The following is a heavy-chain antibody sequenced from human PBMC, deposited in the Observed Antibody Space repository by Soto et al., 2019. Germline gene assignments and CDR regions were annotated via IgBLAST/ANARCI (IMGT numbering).Heavy chain of an antibody. D-gene: IGHD3-10*01. J-gene: IGHJ4*02. CDR3: ARRMVRGVNRYYFDY. Sequence: PSETLSLTCAVYGGSFSGYYWSWIRQPPGKGLEWIGEINHSGSTNYNPSLKSRVTISVDTSKNQFSLKLSSVTAADTAVYYCARRMVRGVNRYYFDYWGQGTLVTVSS. V-gene: IGHV4-34*01. CDR1: GGSFSGYY. CDR2: INHSGST.